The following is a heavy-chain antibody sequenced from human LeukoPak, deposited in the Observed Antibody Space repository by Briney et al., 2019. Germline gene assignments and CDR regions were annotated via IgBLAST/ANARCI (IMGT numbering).Heavy chain of an antibody. V-gene: IGHV7-4-1*02. CDR3: ARDRFEDTAMVPGDY. D-gene: IGHD5-18*01. CDR1: GYTFTSYA. CDR2: INTNTGNP. Sequence: ASVKVSCKAPGYTFTSYAMNWVRQAPGQGLEWMGWINTNTGNPTYAQGFTGRFVFSLDTSVSTAYLQISSLKAEDTAVYYCARDRFEDTAMVPGDYWGQGTLVTVSS. J-gene: IGHJ4*02.